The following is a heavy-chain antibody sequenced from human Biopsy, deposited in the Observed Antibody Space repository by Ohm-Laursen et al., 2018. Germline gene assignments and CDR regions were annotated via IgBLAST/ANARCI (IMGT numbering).Heavy chain of an antibody. V-gene: IGHV4-59*10. CDR1: GASMTDYF. CDR2: AYPSGTT. CDR3: AGSRGHYFNGLDV. D-gene: IGHD3-10*01. J-gene: IGHJ6*02. Sequence: SDTLSLTCGVSGASMTDYFWSWIWQPAGKGLEWIGRAYPSGTTYYNLSLKGRVTISIDASKNQLSLKVTSVTAADTAVFYCAGSRGHYFNGLDVWGQGTTVIVSS.